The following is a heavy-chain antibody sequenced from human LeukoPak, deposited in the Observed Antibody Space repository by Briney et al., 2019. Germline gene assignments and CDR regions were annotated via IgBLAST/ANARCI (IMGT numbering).Heavy chain of an antibody. CDR1: GYTFTGYY. Sequence: GASVKVSCKASGYTFTGYYMHWVRQAPGQGLEWMGWINPNSGGTNYAQKFQGRVTMTRDTSISTAYMELSRLRSDDTAVYYCARPTAVAGTVVFDYWGQGTLVTVSS. D-gene: IGHD6-19*01. V-gene: IGHV1-2*02. CDR3: ARPTAVAGTVVFDY. CDR2: INPNSGGT. J-gene: IGHJ4*02.